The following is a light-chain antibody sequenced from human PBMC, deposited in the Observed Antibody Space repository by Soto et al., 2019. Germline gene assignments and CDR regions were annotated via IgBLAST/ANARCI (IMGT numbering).Light chain of an antibody. CDR2: AAS. V-gene: IGKV1-6*01. CDR3: LQDYNYPIT. J-gene: IGKJ5*01. CDR1: EGSRND. Sequence: AIQVTQSPSSLSASLGHRLTITCRASEGSRNDLGWYQQKPGKAPKLLIYAASSLQSGVPSRFSGSGAGTDFTLTISSLQPEDFATYYCLQDYNYPITFGQGTRLEIK.